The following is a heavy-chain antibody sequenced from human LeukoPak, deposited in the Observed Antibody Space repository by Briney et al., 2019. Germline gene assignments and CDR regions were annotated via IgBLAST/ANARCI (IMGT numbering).Heavy chain of an antibody. CDR2: ISDSNGNT. V-gene: IGHV1-18*01. CDR1: GYTFTSYG. CDR3: ARYPLSYTSNGHYYFDY. Sequence: ASVKVSCKASGYTFTSYGVSWLRQAPGQGLEWMGWISDSNGNTNYAQKLQGRVTMTTDTSTSTAYMEVRSPRSDDTAVYYCARYPLSYTSNGHYYFDYWGQGTLLTVSS. J-gene: IGHJ4*02. D-gene: IGHD3-16*01.